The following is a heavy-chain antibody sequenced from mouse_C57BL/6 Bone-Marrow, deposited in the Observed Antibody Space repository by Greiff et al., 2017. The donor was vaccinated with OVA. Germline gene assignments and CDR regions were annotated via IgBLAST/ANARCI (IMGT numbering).Heavy chain of an antibody. CDR3: ARHYDGYPSWFAY. Sequence: VQLQQPGAELVKPGASVKLSCKASGYTFTSYWMHWVKQRPGQGLEWIGMIHPNSGSTNYNEKFKSKATLTVDKSSSTAYMQLSSLTSEDSAVDYCARHYDGYPSWFAYWGQGTLVTVSA. CDR2: IHPNSGST. CDR1: GYTFTSYW. J-gene: IGHJ3*01. D-gene: IGHD2-3*01. V-gene: IGHV1-64*01.